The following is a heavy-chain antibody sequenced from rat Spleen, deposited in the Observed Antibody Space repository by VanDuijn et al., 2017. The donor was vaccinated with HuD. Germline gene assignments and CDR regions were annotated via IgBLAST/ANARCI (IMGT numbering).Heavy chain of an antibody. CDR3: ARSASEYYGYNPYVMDA. J-gene: IGHJ4*01. D-gene: IGHD1-9*01. CDR1: GHSIASSY. Sequence: EVQLQESGPGLVKPSQSLSLTCSVTGHSIASSYRWNWIRKFPGNKLEWMGYISYSGSTSYNPSLKSRISITRDTSKNQFFLQLNSVTTEDTATYYCARSASEYYGYNPYVMDAWGQGASVTVSS. CDR2: ISYSGST. V-gene: IGHV3-1*01.